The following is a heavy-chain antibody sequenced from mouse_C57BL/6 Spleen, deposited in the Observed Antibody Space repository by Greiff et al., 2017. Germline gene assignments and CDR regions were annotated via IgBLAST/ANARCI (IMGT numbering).Heavy chain of an antibody. J-gene: IGHJ1*03. D-gene: IGHD1-1*01. CDR2: INPSNGGT. CDR3: ARWGGSSWYFDV. Sequence: VQLQQSGPELVKPGASVKISCKASGYSFPGYYMHWVKQSSEKSLEWIGEINPSNGGTSYTQKFKGKATLTVDKSSSTAYMQLKSLTAEDSAVYYCARWGGSSWYFDVWGTGTTVTVSS. V-gene: IGHV1-43*01. CDR1: GYSFPGYY.